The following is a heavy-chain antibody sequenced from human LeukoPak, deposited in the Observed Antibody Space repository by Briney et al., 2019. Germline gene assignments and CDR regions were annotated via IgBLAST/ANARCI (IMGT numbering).Heavy chain of an antibody. CDR1: GGSISSGGYY. CDR2: IYYSGST. J-gene: IGHJ3*02. V-gene: IGHV4-31*03. CDR3: ARLTGTTAFDI. D-gene: IGHD1-7*01. Sequence: SETLSLTCTVSGGSISSGGYYWSWIRQHPGKGLEWIGHIYYSGSTYYNPSLKSRVTISVDTSKNQFSLKLSSVTAADTAVYYCARLTGTTAFDIWGQGTMVTVSS.